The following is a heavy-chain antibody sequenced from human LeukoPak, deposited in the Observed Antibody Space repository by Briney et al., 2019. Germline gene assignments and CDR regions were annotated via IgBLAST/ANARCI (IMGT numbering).Heavy chain of an antibody. CDR3: ARDYKYQIYYYYGMDV. CDR2: ISYDGSNK. D-gene: IGHD3-10*01. J-gene: IGHJ6*02. CDR1: GFTFSSYG. V-gene: IGHV3-30*03. Sequence: PGRSLRLSCAASGFTFSSYGMHWVRQAPGKGLAWVAVISYDGSNKYYADSVKGRFTISRDNSKNTLYLQMNSLRAEDTAVYYCARDYKYQIYYYYGMDVWGQGTTVTVSS.